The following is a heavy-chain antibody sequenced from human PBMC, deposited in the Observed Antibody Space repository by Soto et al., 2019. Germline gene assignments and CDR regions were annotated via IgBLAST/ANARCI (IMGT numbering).Heavy chain of an antibody. Sequence: EVQLLESGGGLIQPGGSLRLSCAASGFTFNKYAMSWVRQAPGKGLEWVSAIRGRGGDTYYADSVKGRFTISRDNSKNTLDLLMNSLRAEDTAIYYCAKSRTVEDAFDLWGQGTMVTVSS. J-gene: IGHJ3*01. D-gene: IGHD4-4*01. CDR2: IRGRGGDT. CDR3: AKSRTVEDAFDL. V-gene: IGHV3-23*01. CDR1: GFTFNKYA.